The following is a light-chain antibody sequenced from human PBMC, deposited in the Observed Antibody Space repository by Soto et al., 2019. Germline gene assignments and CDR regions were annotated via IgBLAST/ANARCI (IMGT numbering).Light chain of an antibody. CDR2: LGS. V-gene: IGKV2-28*01. CDR1: QSLLHSNGFNY. CDR3: MQALQTPPT. Sequence: DIVMTQSPLSLPVTPGEPASISCRSCQSLLHSNGFNYLDWYLQKPGQSPQLLIYLGSNRASGVPDRFSGSGSGTDFTLKISRVEAEDVGVYYCMQALQTPPTFGGGTKVEI. J-gene: IGKJ4*01.